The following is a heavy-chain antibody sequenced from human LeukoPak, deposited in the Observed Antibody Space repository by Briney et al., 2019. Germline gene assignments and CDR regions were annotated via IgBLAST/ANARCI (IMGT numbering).Heavy chain of an antibody. D-gene: IGHD3-16*01. CDR3: ARVGGGGDCLDY. V-gene: IGHV1-18*01. CDR1: GYTFSSYD. CDR2: ISVYSGDT. Sequence: ASVKVSCKTSGYTFSSYDISWVRQAPGQGLEWMGWISVYSGDTNYAQKLQGRVTMTTDTSTSTAYVELRSLRSDDTAVYYCARVGGGGDCLDYRGQGTLVTVSS. J-gene: IGHJ4*02.